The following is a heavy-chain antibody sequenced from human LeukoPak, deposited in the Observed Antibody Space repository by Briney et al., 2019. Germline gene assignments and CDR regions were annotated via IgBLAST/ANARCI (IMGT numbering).Heavy chain of an antibody. CDR3: ARSTVVTHYYYYYMDV. Sequence: PSQTLSLTCTVSGGSISSGDYYWSWIRRPPGKGLEWIGYIYYSGSTYYNPSLKSRVTISVDTSKNQFSLKLSSVTAADTAVYYCARSTVVTHYYYYYMDVWGKGTTVTLSS. CDR1: GGSISSGDYY. J-gene: IGHJ6*03. V-gene: IGHV4-30-4*08. CDR2: IYYSGST. D-gene: IGHD4-23*01.